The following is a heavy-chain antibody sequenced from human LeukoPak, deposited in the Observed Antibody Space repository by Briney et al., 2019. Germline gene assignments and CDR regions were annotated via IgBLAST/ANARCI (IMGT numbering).Heavy chain of an antibody. CDR2: IYPDDSDT. D-gene: IGHD3-16*01. J-gene: IGHJ4*02. Sequence: GESLKISCKGSGYSFTSYWIDWVRQMPGKGLEWMGIIYPDDSDTRYSPSFQGQVTISADKSISTAYLQWSSLKASETAMYYCARHYYDYVWGSYGIDYWGQGTLVTVSS. CDR1: GYSFTSYW. CDR3: ARHYYDYVWGSYGIDY. V-gene: IGHV5-51*01.